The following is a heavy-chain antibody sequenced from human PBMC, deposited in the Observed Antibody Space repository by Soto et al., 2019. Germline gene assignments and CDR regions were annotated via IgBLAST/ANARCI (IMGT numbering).Heavy chain of an antibody. Sequence: EVQLLESGGGLVQPGGSLRLSCAASGFTFSSYAMSWVRQAPGKGLEWVSAISGRGGSTYYADSVKGRFTISRDNSKNTLYLQMNSLRAEDTAVYYCAKSDNNEYSSSPGGFDYWGQGTLVTVSS. CDR1: GFTFSSYA. D-gene: IGHD6-6*01. J-gene: IGHJ4*02. CDR2: ISGRGGST. V-gene: IGHV3-23*01. CDR3: AKSDNNEYSSSPGGFDY.